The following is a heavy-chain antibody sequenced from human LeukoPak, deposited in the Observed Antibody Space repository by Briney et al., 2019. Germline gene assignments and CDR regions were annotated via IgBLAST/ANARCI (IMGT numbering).Heavy chain of an antibody. CDR2: IYGDGSRT. CDR1: GFTFSNYW. CDR3: AKSLGDSASF. D-gene: IGHD4-17*01. Sequence: GGSLRLSCVASGFTFSNYWMHWVRQAPGEGLVWVSRIYGDGSRTYYADSAKGRFTISGDNAKNTLHLQMNGLRAEDTSVYYCAKSLGDSASFWGQGTLVTVSS. V-gene: IGHV3-74*01. J-gene: IGHJ4*02.